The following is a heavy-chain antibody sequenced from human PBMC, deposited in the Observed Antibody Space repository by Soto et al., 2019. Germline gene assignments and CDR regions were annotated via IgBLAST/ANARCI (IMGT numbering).Heavy chain of an antibody. D-gene: IGHD5-18*01. CDR3: VRDSEGGYSAASPFDY. CDR2: ISTYNGDT. Sequence: QVQLVQSGGEVKKPGASVKVSCKASGYTFTDYGISWLRQAPGQGPEWMAWISTYNGDTKYAQKGQGRVTMTTDTSTTTAYMELRGLRFDDTAVYYCVRDSEGGYSAASPFDYWGQGTLVTVSS. V-gene: IGHV1-18*01. J-gene: IGHJ4*02. CDR1: GYTFTDYG.